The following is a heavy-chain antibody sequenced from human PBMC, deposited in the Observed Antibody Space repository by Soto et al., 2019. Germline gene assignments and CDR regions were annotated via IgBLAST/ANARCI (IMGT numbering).Heavy chain of an antibody. V-gene: IGHV3-74*01. CDR2: INSDGSST. CDR3: AGGYSYGYEEAYYYGMDV. Sequence: XGSLQLSCAASGFTFSSYWMHGVRQAPGKGLVWVSRINSDGSSTSYADSVKGRFTISRDNAKNTLYLQMNSLRAEDTAVYYCAGGYSYGYEEAYYYGMDVWGQGTTVTVSS. D-gene: IGHD5-18*01. J-gene: IGHJ6*02. CDR1: GFTFSSYW.